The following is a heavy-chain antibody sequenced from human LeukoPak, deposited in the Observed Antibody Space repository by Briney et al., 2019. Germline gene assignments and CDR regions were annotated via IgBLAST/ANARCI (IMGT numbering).Heavy chain of an antibody. CDR1: GGSIRSYY. V-gene: IGHV4-59*12. D-gene: IGHD4-17*01. CDR3: ARESYGDYY. J-gene: IGHJ4*02. Sequence: SETLSLTCTVSGGSIRSYYWSWIRQPPGKGLEWIGYIYYSGSTNYNPSLKSRVTISVDTSKNQFSLKLSSVTAADTAVYYCARESYGDYYWGQGTLVTVSS. CDR2: IYYSGST.